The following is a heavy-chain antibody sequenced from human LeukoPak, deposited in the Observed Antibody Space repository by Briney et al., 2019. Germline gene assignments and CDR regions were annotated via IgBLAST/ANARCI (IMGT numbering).Heavy chain of an antibody. V-gene: IGHV4-59*01. CDR2: IYYSGST. D-gene: IGHD5-18*01. Sequence: SETLSLTCTVSGRSISGYYWSWIRQPPGKGLEWIGYIYYSGSTNYNPSLKTRVTISVDTSKNQFSLKLSSVTAADTAVYYCARGGYTYDYDYWGQGTLVTVSS. CDR3: ARGGYTYDYDY. CDR1: GRSISGYY. J-gene: IGHJ4*02.